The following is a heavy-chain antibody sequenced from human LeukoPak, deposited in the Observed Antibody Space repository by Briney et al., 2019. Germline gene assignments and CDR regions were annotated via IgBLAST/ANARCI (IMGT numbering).Heavy chain of an antibody. V-gene: IGHV3-21*01. Sequence: PGGSLRLSCAGSGFTFSSYTMNWVRQAPGKGLEWVSSISSSATYIYYADSVRGRFTFSRDDAKNSLFLHMNSLRAEDTAVYYCATWDDYGDYVAFEYWGQGTLVTVSS. J-gene: IGHJ4*02. CDR3: ATWDDYGDYVAFEY. CDR2: ISSSATYI. D-gene: IGHD4-17*01. CDR1: GFTFSSYT.